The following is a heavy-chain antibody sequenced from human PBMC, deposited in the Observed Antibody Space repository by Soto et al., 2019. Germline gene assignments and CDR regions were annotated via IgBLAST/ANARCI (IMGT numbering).Heavy chain of an antibody. J-gene: IGHJ3*02. CDR3: ARDIRGEAFDI. Sequence: SETLSLTCTVSGGSISGYYWTWIRQPPGKGLEWIGYIYYSGSTKYNPSLKSRVTISVDTSKNQLSLKLSSVTAADTAVYYCARDIRGEAFDIWGQGTMVTVS. CDR2: IYYSGST. V-gene: IGHV4-59*01. CDR1: GGSISGYY.